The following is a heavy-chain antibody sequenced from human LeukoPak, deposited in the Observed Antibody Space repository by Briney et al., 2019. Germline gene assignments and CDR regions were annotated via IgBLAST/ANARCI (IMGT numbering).Heavy chain of an antibody. CDR1: RFTFSCYS. CDR3: ARDSIQQQLVLEDRGYPYYFEH. J-gene: IGHJ4*02. D-gene: IGHD6-13*01. CDR2: ISGSGSYI. Sequence: GGSLRLSCAASRFTFSCYSMHWVRQAPGKGLEWVSSISGSGSYIYYADSVKGRFTISRDNAKNTLYLQMNSLRAEDTAVYYCARDSIQQQLVLEDRGYPYYFEHWGQGTLVTVSS. V-gene: IGHV3-21*01.